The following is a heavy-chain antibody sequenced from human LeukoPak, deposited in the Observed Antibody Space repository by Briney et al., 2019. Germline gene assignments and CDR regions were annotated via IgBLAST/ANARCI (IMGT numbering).Heavy chain of an antibody. V-gene: IGHV3-74*01. CDR3: AGADYSNYGSNGMDV. Sequence: GGSLRLSCSASGFTFSTYWMHWVRQAPGKGLVWVSRINSDGTTTSYADSVKGRSTISRDNAKNTVYLLLNSLRADDTAVYYCAGADYSNYGSNGMDVWGQGTTVTVSS. J-gene: IGHJ6*02. CDR2: INSDGTTT. D-gene: IGHD4-11*01. CDR1: GFTFSTYW.